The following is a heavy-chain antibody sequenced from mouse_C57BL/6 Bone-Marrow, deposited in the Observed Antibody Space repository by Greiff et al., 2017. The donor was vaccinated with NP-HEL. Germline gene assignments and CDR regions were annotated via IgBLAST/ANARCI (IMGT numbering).Heavy chain of an antibody. Sequence: ESGPGLVKPSQSLSLTCSVTGYSIISGYYWNWIRQFPGNKLEWMAYISYDGSNNYNPSLKNRISITRDTSKNQLFLKLTSVTTEDTATYYCAREGSYDGSAFAYWGQGTLVTVSA. CDR1: GYSIISGYY. CDR2: ISYDGSN. CDR3: AREGSYDGSAFAY. V-gene: IGHV3-6*01. D-gene: IGHD1-1*01. J-gene: IGHJ3*01.